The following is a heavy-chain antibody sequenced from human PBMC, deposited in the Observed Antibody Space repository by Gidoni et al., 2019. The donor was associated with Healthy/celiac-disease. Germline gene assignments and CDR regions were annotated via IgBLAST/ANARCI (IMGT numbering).Heavy chain of an antibody. CDR1: GGTFSSYA. V-gene: IGHV1-69*01. CDR2: IIPIFGTA. D-gene: IGHD5-18*01. Sequence: QVQLVQSGAEVKKPGSSVKVSCKASGGTFSSYAIRWVRQAPGQGLEWMGGIIPIFGTANYAQKFQGRVTITADESTSTAYMELSSLRSEDTAVYYCASSRSSFSPKMNSYYYYYGMDVWGQGTTVTVSS. CDR3: ASSRSSFSPKMNSYYYYYGMDV. J-gene: IGHJ6*02.